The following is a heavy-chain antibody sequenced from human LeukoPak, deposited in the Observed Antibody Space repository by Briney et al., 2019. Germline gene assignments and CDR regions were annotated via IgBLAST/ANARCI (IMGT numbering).Heavy chain of an antibody. CDR3: ARSEYYGLGSYDWSFDL. Sequence: SETLSLTCTVSGGYIGKFYWSWIRQSPRMGLEWIGYAYYSGTTMYNRSLRGRVTMSVDVSHNLLSLRLRSVTAADAGVYYCARSEYYGLGSYDWSFDLWGRGTLVTVSS. J-gene: IGHJ2*01. CDR2: AYYSGTT. V-gene: IGHV4-59*08. D-gene: IGHD3-16*01. CDR1: GGYIGKFY.